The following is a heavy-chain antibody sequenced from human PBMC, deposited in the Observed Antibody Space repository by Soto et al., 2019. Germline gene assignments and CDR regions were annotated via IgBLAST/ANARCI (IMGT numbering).Heavy chain of an antibody. CDR2: ISGSGGST. D-gene: IGHD3-3*01. CDR3: AKDGSFRFAMDV. J-gene: IGHJ6*02. CDR1: GFTFSSYA. V-gene: IGHV3-23*01. Sequence: GSLRLSCSASGFTFSSYAMSWVRQAPGEGLEWVSAISGSGGSTYYADSVKGRFTISRDNSKNTLYLQMNSLRAEDTAVYYCAKDGSFRFAMDVWGQGTKVTVYS.